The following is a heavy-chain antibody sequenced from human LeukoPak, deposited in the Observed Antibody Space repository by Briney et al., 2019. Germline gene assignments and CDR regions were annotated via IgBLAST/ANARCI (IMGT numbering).Heavy chain of an antibody. CDR2: IYPSDSET. CDR1: GYIFTNYW. Sequence: GESLKISCKGSGYIFTNYWIGWVRQMPGKGLEWMGIIYPSDSETKYSPSFQGQVTISADKSISTAYLQWSSLKASDTAMYYCARLIGVAAVGKGNWFDPWGQGTLVTVSS. J-gene: IGHJ5*02. V-gene: IGHV5-51*01. CDR3: ARLIGVAAVGKGNWFDP. D-gene: IGHD6-13*01.